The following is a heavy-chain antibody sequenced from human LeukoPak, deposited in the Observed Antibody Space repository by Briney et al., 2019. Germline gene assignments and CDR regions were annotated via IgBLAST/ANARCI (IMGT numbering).Heavy chain of an antibody. Sequence: GGSLRLSCAPSGFTFSSYWMSWVRQAPGKGLEWVANIKQDGSEKYYVASVKGRFTISRDNAKTSLYLQMNSLRAEDTAVYSCARNNGEWLLSYYFDYWGQGTLVTVSS. CDR1: GFTFSSYW. D-gene: IGHD3-3*01. J-gene: IGHJ4*02. CDR2: IKQDGSEK. CDR3: ARNNGEWLLSYYFDY. V-gene: IGHV3-7*01.